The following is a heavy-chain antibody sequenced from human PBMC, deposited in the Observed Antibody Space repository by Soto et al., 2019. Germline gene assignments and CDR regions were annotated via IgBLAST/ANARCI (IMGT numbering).Heavy chain of an antibody. CDR3: ARALGPDILTGYYDY. Sequence: SETLSLTCAVYGGSFSGYYWSWIRQPPGKGLEWIGEINQSGSTNYNPSLKSRVTISVDKSKNQFSLKLSSVTAADTAVYYCARALGPDILTGYYDYWGQGTLVTVSS. J-gene: IGHJ4*02. D-gene: IGHD3-9*01. CDR1: GGSFSGYY. CDR2: INQSGST. V-gene: IGHV4-34*01.